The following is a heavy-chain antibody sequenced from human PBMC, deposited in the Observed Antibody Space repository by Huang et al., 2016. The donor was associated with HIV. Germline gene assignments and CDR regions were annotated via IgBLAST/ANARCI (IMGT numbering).Heavy chain of an antibody. D-gene: IGHD2-15*01. CDR1: GFTFDNFG. Sequence: QVQLVESGGGVVQPGRSLRLSCVASGFTFDNFGMHWVRQAQGKGVEWVAVISEDGRSGRYSESVKGRFTISIDNPMDTLYLQMNSLRPDDTAVYYCAKESRWYSDLDNWGQGTLVTVSS. CDR2: ISEDGRSG. J-gene: IGHJ4*02. CDR3: AKESRWYSDLDN. V-gene: IGHV3-30*18.